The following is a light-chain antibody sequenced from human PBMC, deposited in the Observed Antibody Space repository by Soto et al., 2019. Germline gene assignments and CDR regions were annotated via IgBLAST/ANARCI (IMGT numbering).Light chain of an antibody. Sequence: DVRMTQSPSSLSASVGDTITITCRASRTINTYLNWFQQKPGEPPRLLIYGASTLHDGFPSRFSGSGSGADFTLTIRGLQHEDFASYHCQQTYSDISFGGGTKGDIK. CDR2: GAS. V-gene: IGKV1-39*01. J-gene: IGKJ4*01. CDR3: QQTYSDIS. CDR1: RTINTY.